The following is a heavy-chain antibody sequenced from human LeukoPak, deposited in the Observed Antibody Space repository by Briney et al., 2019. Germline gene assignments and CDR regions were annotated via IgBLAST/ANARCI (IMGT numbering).Heavy chain of an antibody. D-gene: IGHD3-22*01. Sequence: PGGSLRLSCAASGFTFSSYWMHWVRQAPGKRLVWVSRINSDGSSTSYADSVEGRFTISRDNAKNTLYLQMNSLRAEDTAVYYCARGERSGYYYAWGQGTLVTVSS. J-gene: IGHJ5*02. V-gene: IGHV3-74*01. CDR3: ARGERSGYYYA. CDR2: INSDGSST. CDR1: GFTFSSYW.